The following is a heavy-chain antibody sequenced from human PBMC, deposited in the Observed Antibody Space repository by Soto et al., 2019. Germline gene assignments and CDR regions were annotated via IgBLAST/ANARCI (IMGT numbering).Heavy chain of an antibody. CDR2: IYNSATT. CDR3: ARGRYCLTGRCFPNWFDS. D-gene: IGHD7-27*01. CDR1: GDSISNLDYF. V-gene: IGHV4-30-4*01. Sequence: SETLSLTCSVSGDSISNLDYFWAWIRQPPGQALEYIGYIYNSATTYYNPSFESRVAISVDTSKSQFYLNVTSVAAADPAVYFCARGRYCLTGRCFPNWFDSWGQGALVTVSS. J-gene: IGHJ5*01.